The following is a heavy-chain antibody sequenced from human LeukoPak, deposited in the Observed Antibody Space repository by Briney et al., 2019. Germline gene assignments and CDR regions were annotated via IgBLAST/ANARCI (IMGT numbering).Heavy chain of an antibody. CDR2: IYYSGNT. V-gene: IGHV4-39*01. J-gene: IGHJ1*01. CDR3: ACQKPEGASLY. CDR1: GGSLCCRSYY. Sequence: SETLPLTSTLSGGSLCCRSYYWGWIRQPPGKGLEWIGSIYYSGNTYYNPALKSRVTMSVDTSENQFSLNLSSVTAADTALYYCACQKPEGASLYWGQGTLVTVSS. D-gene: IGHD1-26*01.